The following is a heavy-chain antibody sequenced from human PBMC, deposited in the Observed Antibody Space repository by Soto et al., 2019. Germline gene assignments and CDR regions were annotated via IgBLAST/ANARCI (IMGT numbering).Heavy chain of an antibody. V-gene: IGHV4-4*07. J-gene: IGHJ3*02. CDR3: ESDGRVVMRVVGDFDI. CDR1: GGSISSYY. D-gene: IGHD3-22*01. Sequence: SETLSLTCTVSGGSISSYYWSWIRQPAGKGLEWIGRIYTSGSTNYNPSLKSRVTMSVDTSKNQFSLKLSSVTAADTAVYYCESDGRVVMRVVGDFDIWGQGTMVTVSS. CDR2: IYTSGST.